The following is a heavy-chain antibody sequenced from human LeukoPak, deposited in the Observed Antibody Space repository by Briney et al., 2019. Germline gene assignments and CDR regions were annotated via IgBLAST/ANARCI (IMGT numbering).Heavy chain of an antibody. V-gene: IGHV3-23*01. D-gene: IGHD1-1*01. Sequence: GGSLRLSCAASGFTFSSYAMSWVRQAPGKGLEWVSAISGSGGSTYYADSVKGRFTISRDNAKNSLYLQMNSLRAEDTAVYYCARDSRNGYYYYYGMDVWGQGTTVTVSS. CDR3: ARDSRNGYYYYYGMDV. CDR1: GFTFSSYA. J-gene: IGHJ6*02. CDR2: ISGSGGST.